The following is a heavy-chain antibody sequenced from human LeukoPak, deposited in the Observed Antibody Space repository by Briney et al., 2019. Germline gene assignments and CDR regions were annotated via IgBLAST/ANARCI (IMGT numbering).Heavy chain of an antibody. CDR3: AKYYDSTGYYVY. J-gene: IGHJ4*02. Sequence: PGGSLRLSCAASGFTFSSYAMTWVRQALGKGLEWVSGISGSGVGTYYADSVKGRFTISRDNSKNTLYLKMNGLRAEDTAVYYCAKYYDSTGYYVYWGQGTLVTVSS. D-gene: IGHD3-22*01. V-gene: IGHV3-23*01. CDR2: ISGSGVGT. CDR1: GFTFSSYA.